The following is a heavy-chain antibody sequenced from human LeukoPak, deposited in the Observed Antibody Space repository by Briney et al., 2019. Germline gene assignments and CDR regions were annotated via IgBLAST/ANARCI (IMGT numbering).Heavy chain of an antibody. V-gene: IGHV4-39*01. J-gene: IGHJ5*02. Sequence: KPSETLSLTCTVSGGSISSSSYYWGWIRQPPGKGRVWNGSSYNSGSTYYNPSRNSIATISVDTSKNQFSLKLSSVTAADTAVYYCARHRSCSGGSCYSQWFDPWGQGTLVTVSS. CDR2: SYNSGST. CDR3: ARHRSCSGGSCYSQWFDP. CDR1: GGSISSSSYY. D-gene: IGHD2-15*01.